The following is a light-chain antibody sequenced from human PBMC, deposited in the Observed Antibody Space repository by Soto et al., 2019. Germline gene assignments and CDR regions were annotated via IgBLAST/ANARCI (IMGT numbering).Light chain of an antibody. CDR2: DVS. V-gene: IGLV2-14*01. CDR3: SSYTSSSTLYV. CDR1: SSDVGGYNY. J-gene: IGLJ1*01. Sequence: QCVLTRPASGSRAPRQSITITCTGTSSDVGGYNYVSWYQQHPGKAPKLMIYDVSNRPSGVSNRFSGSKSGNTASLTISGLQAEDEADYYCSSYTSSSTLYVVGTGTKVTV.